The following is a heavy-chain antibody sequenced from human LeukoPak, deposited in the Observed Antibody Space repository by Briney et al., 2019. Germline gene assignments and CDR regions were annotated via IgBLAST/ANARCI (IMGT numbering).Heavy chain of an antibody. CDR1: RFTFSSYA. V-gene: IGHV3-23*01. D-gene: IGHD5-12*01. CDR2: ISGSGENT. CDR3: ARDLRGYSGYDSDF. J-gene: IGHJ4*02. Sequence: GGSLRLSCAASRFTFSSYAMSWVRQAPAKGLEWVSVISGSGENTHYADSVKGRFTISRDNSKNTLYLQMNSLRAEDTAVYYCARDLRGYSGYDSDFWGQGTLVTVSS.